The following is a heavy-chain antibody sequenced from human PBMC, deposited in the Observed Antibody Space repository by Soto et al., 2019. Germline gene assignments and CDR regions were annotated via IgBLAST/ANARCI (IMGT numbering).Heavy chain of an antibody. CDR2: IYYSGST. V-gene: IGHV4-31*03. D-gene: IGHD3-10*01. Sequence: QVQLQESGPGLVKPSQTLSLTCTVSGGSISSGDYYWSWIRQHPGKGLEWIGYIYYSGSTCYNPSLKSRVTISVDTSKNQFSLKLSSVTAADTAVYYCATYGSGSYKPTTFDYWGQGTLVTVSS. CDR3: ATYGSGSYKPTTFDY. CDR1: GGSISSGDYY. J-gene: IGHJ4*02.